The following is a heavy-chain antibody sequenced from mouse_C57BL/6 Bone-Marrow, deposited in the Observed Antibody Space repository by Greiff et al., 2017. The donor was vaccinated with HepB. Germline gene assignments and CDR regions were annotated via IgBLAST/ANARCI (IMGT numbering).Heavy chain of an antibody. J-gene: IGHJ2*01. CDR1: GFTFSSYA. Sequence: DVQLVESGGGLVKPGGSLKLSCAASGFTFSSYAMSWVRQTPEKRLEWVATISDGGSYTYYPDNVKGRFTISRDNAKNNLYLQMSHLKSEDTAMYYCARGAREWHYFDYWGQGTTLTVSS. V-gene: IGHV5-4*01. CDR2: ISDGGSYT. CDR3: ARGAREWHYFDY. D-gene: IGHD1-3*01.